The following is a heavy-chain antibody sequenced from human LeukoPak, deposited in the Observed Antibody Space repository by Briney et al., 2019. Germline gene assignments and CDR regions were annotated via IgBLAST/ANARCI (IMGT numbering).Heavy chain of an antibody. J-gene: IGHJ4*02. D-gene: IGHD3-3*01. CDR1: GGSFSGYY. CDR2: INHSGST. V-gene: IGHV4-34*01. Sequence: PSETLSLTCAVYGGSFSGYYWSWIRQSPGKGLEWIGEINHSGSTNYNPSLKSRVTISVDTSKNQFSLKLSSVTAADTAVYYCARERRRTWSSCYVSPPLDYWGQGTLVTVSS. CDR3: ARERRRTWSSCYVSPPLDY.